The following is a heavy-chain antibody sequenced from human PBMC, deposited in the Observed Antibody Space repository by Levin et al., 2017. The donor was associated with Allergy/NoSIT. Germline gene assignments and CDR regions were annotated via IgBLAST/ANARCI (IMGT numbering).Heavy chain of an antibody. CDR3: ARGSYDFWSGYIFYSYYYLDV. V-gene: IGHV1-18*01. J-gene: IGHJ6*03. Sequence: EASVKVSCKASGYIFTSFGISWVRQAPGQGLEWMGWITTYNGNRSYAQNLQGRVTMTTDTSTSTAYMELRSLRSDDTAVYYCARGSYDFWSGYIFYSYYYLDVWGKGTTVTVSS. CDR2: ITTYNGNR. CDR1: GYIFTSFG. D-gene: IGHD3-3*01.